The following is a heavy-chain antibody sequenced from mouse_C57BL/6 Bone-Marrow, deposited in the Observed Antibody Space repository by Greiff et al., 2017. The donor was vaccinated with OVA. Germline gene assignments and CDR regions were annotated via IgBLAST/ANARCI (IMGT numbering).Heavy chain of an antibody. V-gene: IGHV1-26*01. D-gene: IGHD1-1*01. Sequence: EVQLQQSGPELVKPWASVKISCMASGYTFTDYYMNWVKQSHGKSLEWIGDINPNNGGTSYNQKFKGKATLTVDKSSSTAYMELRSLTSEDSAVYYCARGGLGYYGSRPYFDYWGQGTTLTVSS. J-gene: IGHJ2*01. CDR1: GYTFTDYY. CDR2: INPNNGGT. CDR3: ARGGLGYYGSRPYFDY.